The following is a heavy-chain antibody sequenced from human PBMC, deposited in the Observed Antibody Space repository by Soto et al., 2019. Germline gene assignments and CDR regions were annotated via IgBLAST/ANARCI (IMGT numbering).Heavy chain of an antibody. D-gene: IGHD1-1*01. CDR2: ISWDGDSA. Sequence: PGWSLRLSCAASVFTFDDYTMHWCRQTPGKGLEWVSLISWDGDSAYYADSVRGRFTISRDNSKNSLFLQMNNVRAEDAALYFCAKGTRGNSPELDSWGQGTLVTVSS. CDR3: AKGTRGNSPELDS. V-gene: IGHV3-43*01. J-gene: IGHJ4*02. CDR1: VFTFDDYT.